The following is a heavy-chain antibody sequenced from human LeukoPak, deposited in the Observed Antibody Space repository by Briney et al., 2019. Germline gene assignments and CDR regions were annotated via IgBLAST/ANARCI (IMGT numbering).Heavy chain of an antibody. CDR3: ARDTYDSSGYYAHLDY. D-gene: IGHD3-22*01. CDR2: IKQDGSEK. CDR1: GFTFSSYW. Sequence: PGGSLRLSCAASGFTFSSYWMSWVRQAPGKGLEWVANIKQDGSEKYYVDSVKGQFTISRDNAKNSLYLQMSSLRAEDTAVYYCARDTYDSSGYYAHLDYWGQGTLVTVSS. V-gene: IGHV3-7*01. J-gene: IGHJ4*02.